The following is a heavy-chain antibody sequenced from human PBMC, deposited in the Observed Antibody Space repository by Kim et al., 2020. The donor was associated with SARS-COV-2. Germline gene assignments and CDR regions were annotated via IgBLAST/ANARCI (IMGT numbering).Heavy chain of an antibody. CDR2: IIPILGVA. Sequence: SVKVSCKASGGTFSSYAISWVRQAPGQGLEWMGRIIPILGVANYAQKFQGRVTITADKSTSTAYMELSSLRSEDTAVYYCAREAVVAFGDYEPHYYGMDVWGQGTTVTVSS. CDR1: GGTFSSYA. D-gene: IGHD4-17*01. J-gene: IGHJ6*02. V-gene: IGHV1-69*04. CDR3: AREAVVAFGDYEPHYYGMDV.